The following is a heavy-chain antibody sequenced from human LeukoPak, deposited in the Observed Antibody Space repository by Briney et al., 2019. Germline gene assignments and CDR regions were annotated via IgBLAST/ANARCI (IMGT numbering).Heavy chain of an antibody. CDR3: AKDPGGSGWYFDY. CDR1: GFTFSSYA. D-gene: IGHD6-19*01. Sequence: GASLRLSCAASGFTFSSYAMSWVRQAPGKGQEWVSAISGSGGSTYYADSVKGRFTISRDNSKNTLYLQMNSLRAEDTAVYYCAKDPGGSGWYFDYWGQGTLVTVSS. CDR2: ISGSGGST. V-gene: IGHV3-23*01. J-gene: IGHJ4*02.